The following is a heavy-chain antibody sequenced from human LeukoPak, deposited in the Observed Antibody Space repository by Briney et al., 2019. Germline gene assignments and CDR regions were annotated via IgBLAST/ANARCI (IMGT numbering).Heavy chain of an antibody. CDR1: GGTFNSYA. V-gene: IGHV1-69*05. CDR2: IIPIFGTA. D-gene: IGHD1-26*01. CDR3: ARGPPPYSGSSRAFDI. J-gene: IGHJ3*02. Sequence: SVKVSCKASGGTFNSYAISWVRQAPGQGLEWMGGIIPIFGTANYAQKFQGRVTITTDESTSTAYMELSSLRSEDTAVYYCARGPPPYSGSSRAFDIWGQGTMVTVSS.